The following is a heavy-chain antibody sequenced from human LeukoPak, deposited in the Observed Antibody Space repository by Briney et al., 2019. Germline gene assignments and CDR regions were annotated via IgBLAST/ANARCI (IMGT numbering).Heavy chain of an antibody. Sequence: QSGGSLRLSCEASGFTFSNYWMHWVRHAPGKGLMWVSQISTDGSQTFYADSVKGRFAISRDNAKNTLFLQMDSLRPEDTAVYYCVRSLRSADFWGQGTLVTVSS. J-gene: IGHJ4*02. CDR3: VRSLRSADF. CDR1: GFTFSNYW. CDR2: ISTDGSQT. V-gene: IGHV3-74*01.